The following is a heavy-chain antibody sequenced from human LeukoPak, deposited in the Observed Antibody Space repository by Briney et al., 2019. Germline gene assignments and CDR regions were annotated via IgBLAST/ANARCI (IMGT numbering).Heavy chain of an antibody. CDR1: VFTFSSSA. D-gene: IGHD1-20*01. V-gene: IGHV3-30-3*01. J-gene: IGHJ4*02. Sequence: GRSLRLSCAASVFTFSSSAKHWVRQAPDKGLEWVAVISSDGNYKYYADSVEGRFTISRDNSKNTLYLQMNSLRGEDSAVYYCARDYKWGYFDYWGQGTLVTVSS. CDR3: ARDYKWGYFDY. CDR2: ISSDGNYK.